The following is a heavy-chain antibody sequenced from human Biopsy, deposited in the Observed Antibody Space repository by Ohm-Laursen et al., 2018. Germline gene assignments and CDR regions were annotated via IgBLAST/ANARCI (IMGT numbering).Heavy chain of an antibody. J-gene: IGHJ3*01. CDR1: GGSINNFY. CDR3: ARVRVWADSEGAFDP. D-gene: IGHD1-26*01. V-gene: IGHV4-59*01. CDR2: IYYSGNT. Sequence: GTLSLTWIVSGGSINNFYWSWIRQPPGKGLEWTGIIYYSGNTKYNPSLKSRVTISVDTFRNQFSLKLSSVTAADTAVYYCARVRVWADSEGAFDPWGQGTMVTVSS.